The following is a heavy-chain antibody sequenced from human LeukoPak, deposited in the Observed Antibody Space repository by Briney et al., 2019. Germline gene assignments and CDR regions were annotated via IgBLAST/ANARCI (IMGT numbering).Heavy chain of an antibody. Sequence: GASVKVSCKASGYTFTGYYMHLVRQAPGQGLEWMGWINPNSGGTNYAQKFQGRATMTRDTSISTAYMELSRLRSDDTAVYYCASGSSSWYGAFDIWGQGTMVTVSS. J-gene: IGHJ3*02. CDR3: ASGSSSWYGAFDI. V-gene: IGHV1-2*02. CDR2: INPNSGGT. D-gene: IGHD6-13*01. CDR1: GYTFTGYY.